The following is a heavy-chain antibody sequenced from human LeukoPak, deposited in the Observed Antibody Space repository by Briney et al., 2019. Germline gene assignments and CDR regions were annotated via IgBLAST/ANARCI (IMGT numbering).Heavy chain of an antibody. CDR2: IRYDGSNK. CDR1: GFTFSSYV. J-gene: IGHJ4*02. Sequence: GGSLRLSCAASGFTFSSYVMHWVRQAPGKGLEWVAFIRYDGSNKYYADSVKGRFTISRDNSKNTLYLQMNSLRAEDTAVYYCAKDWSHDSSSMWYFDYWGQGTLVTVSS. D-gene: IGHD3-22*01. V-gene: IGHV3-30*02. CDR3: AKDWSHDSSSMWYFDY.